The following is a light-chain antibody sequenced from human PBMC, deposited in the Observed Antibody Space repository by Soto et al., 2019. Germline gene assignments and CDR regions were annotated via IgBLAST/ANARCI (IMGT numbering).Light chain of an antibody. CDR3: QQSHSSPYT. V-gene: IGKV1-39*01. Sequence: DIQMTQSPSSLSVSVGDRVTITCRASQSITSYLNWYQQKPGKAPKLLVYAASTLQSGVPSTFSGSGSGTDVTLTISSLQPEDFATYYCQQSHSSPYTFGQGTKLEIK. J-gene: IGKJ2*01. CDR1: QSITSY. CDR2: AAS.